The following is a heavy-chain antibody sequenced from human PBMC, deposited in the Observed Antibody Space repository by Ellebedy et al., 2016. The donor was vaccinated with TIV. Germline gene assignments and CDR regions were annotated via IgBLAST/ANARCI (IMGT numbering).Heavy chain of an antibody. CDR2: INPNSGGT. CDR1: AYTLTGYY. Sequence: ASVKVSCXASAYTLTGYYLNWVRQAPGQGLEWMGWINPNSGGTNYAQKFQGRVTMTRDTSISTAYMELSRLRSDDTAVYYCAREFQLLLLDYWGQGTLVTVSS. CDR3: AREFQLLLLDY. V-gene: IGHV1-2*02. D-gene: IGHD2-2*01. J-gene: IGHJ4*02.